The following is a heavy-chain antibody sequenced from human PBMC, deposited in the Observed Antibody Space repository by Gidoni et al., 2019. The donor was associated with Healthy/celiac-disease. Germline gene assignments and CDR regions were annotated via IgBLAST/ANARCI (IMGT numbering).Heavy chain of an antibody. J-gene: IGHJ6*02. CDR1: GFTFSSYS. V-gene: IGHV3-21*01. CDR3: ARDEYGSGSYTENYYYYGMDV. Sequence: EVQLVESGGGLVKPGGSLRLSCAASGFTFSSYSMTGVRQAPGKGLEWVSSISSSSSYIYYADSVKGRFTISRDNAKNSLYLQMNSLRAEDTAVYYCARDEYGSGSYTENYYYYGMDVWGQGTTVTVSS. D-gene: IGHD3-10*01. CDR2: ISSSSSYI.